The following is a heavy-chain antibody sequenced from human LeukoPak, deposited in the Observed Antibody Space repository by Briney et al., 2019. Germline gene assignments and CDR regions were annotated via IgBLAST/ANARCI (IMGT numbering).Heavy chain of an antibody. J-gene: IGHJ4*02. CDR2: IKSKTDGGTT. V-gene: IGHV3-15*01. CDR3: TTDPSDSSSWYYDY. CDR1: GFTFSNAW. Sequence: GGSLRLSCAASGFTFSNAWMSWVRQAPGKGLEWVGRIKSKTDGGTTDYAAPVKGRFTTSRDDSKNTLYLQMNSLKTEDTAVYYCTTDPSDSSSWYYDYWGQGTLVTVSS. D-gene: IGHD6-13*01.